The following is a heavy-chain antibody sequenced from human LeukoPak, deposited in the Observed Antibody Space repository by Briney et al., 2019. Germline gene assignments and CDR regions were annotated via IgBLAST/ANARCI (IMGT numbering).Heavy chain of an antibody. J-gene: IGHJ4*02. CDR1: GFIFSSLA. CDR2: INAVDANT. D-gene: IGHD4/OR15-4a*01. V-gene: IGHV3-23*01. CDR3: AKQFLGAN. Sequence: GGSLRLSCVASGFIFSSLAMTWVRQAPGKGLEWVSTINAVDANTYYADSVKGRFTVSRDNSRNTLYLQMNSLRAEDTAVYYCAKQFLGANWGQGTLVIVSS.